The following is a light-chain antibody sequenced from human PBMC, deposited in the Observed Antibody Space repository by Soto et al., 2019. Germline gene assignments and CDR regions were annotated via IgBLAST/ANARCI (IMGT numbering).Light chain of an antibody. Sequence: SYELTQPPSVSVAPGQTARITCGGNSIGDKSVQWYQQHPGQAPLLIIFDDSDRSSGIPERFSGSNSANTATLTIARVEAGDEADYYCQVWDSYTDHGVFGGGTKVTVL. J-gene: IGLJ2*01. CDR1: SIGDKS. CDR2: DDS. V-gene: IGLV3-21*02. CDR3: QVWDSYTDHGV.